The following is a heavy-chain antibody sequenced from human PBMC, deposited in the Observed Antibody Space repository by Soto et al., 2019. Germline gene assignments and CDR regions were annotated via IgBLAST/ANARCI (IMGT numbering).Heavy chain of an antibody. Sequence: GGSLRLSCSASGFTFSSYVMFWVRQAPGKGLQYVSLISSNGDDTHYADSVKGRFTISRDNSKSTLFLQMTSLRTEDTAVYYCVKTGRFGQLVPSDYWGQGTLVTVYS. CDR1: GFTFSSYV. CDR2: ISSNGDDT. J-gene: IGHJ4*02. D-gene: IGHD6-6*01. CDR3: VKTGRFGQLVPSDY. V-gene: IGHV3-64D*06.